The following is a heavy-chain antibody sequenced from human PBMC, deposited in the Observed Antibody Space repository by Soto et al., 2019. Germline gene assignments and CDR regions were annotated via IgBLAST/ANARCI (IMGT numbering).Heavy chain of an antibody. Sequence: GGSLRLSCAAAGFALTTYAMTCVRQAPGKGLEWDSVISGSGGSSYYADSVKGRFTISRDNSKNTLFLQMNGLGAEDTAVYYCAKVTKRAAAGRYEYYKCAMDVWGQGTTVTVSS. D-gene: IGHD6-13*01. CDR2: ISGSGGSS. CDR1: GFALTTYA. V-gene: IGHV3-23*01. CDR3: AKVTKRAAAGRYEYYKCAMDV. J-gene: IGHJ6*02.